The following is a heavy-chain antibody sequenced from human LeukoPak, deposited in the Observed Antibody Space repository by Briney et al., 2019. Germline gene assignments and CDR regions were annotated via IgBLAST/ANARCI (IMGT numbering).Heavy chain of an antibody. Sequence: GESLQISCKGSGYSFTSYWIGWVRQMPGKGLEWMGIIYPGDSDTRYSPSFQGQVTISADKSISTAYLQWSSLKASDTAMYYCARGSYGSGSFYWFDPWGQGTLVTVSS. J-gene: IGHJ5*02. D-gene: IGHD3-10*01. V-gene: IGHV5-51*01. CDR3: ARGSYGSGSFYWFDP. CDR1: GYSFTSYW. CDR2: IYPGDSDT.